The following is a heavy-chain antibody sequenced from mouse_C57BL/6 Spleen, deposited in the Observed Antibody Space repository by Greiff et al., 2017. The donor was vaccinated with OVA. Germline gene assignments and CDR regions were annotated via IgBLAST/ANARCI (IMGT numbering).Heavy chain of an antibody. CDR3: ARITTVVPYHYAMDY. CDR1: GYTFTSYW. Sequence: QVQLKQPGAELVKPGASVKMSCKASGYTFTSYWITWVKQRPGQGLEWIGDIYPGSGSTNYNEKFKSKATLTVDTSSSTAYMQLSSLTSEDSAVYYCARITTVVPYHYAMDYWGQGTSVTVSS. J-gene: IGHJ4*01. D-gene: IGHD1-1*01. CDR2: IYPGSGST. V-gene: IGHV1-55*01.